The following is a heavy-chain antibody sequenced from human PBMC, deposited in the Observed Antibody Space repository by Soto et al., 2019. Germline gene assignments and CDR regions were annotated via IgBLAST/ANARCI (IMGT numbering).Heavy chain of an antibody. CDR2: IIPIFGTA. CDR1: GGTFSSYA. J-gene: IGHJ6*02. D-gene: IGHD6-13*01. V-gene: IGHV1-69*01. Sequence: QVQLVQSGAEVKKPGSSVKVSCKASGGTFSSYAISWVRQAPGQGLEWMGGIIPIFGTANYAQKFQGRVTITADESTSTAYMELSSLRSEDTTVYYCARVIKTAAAGTSYYYGMDVWGQGTTVTVSS. CDR3: ARVIKTAAAGTSYYYGMDV.